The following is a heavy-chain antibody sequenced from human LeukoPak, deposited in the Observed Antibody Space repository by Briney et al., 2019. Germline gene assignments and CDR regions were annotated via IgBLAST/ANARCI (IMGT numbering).Heavy chain of an antibody. CDR3: AREMSSVGGLIY. CDR1: GYTFTSYA. V-gene: IGHV1-3*01. D-gene: IGHD1-26*01. CDR2: INAGNGNT. Sequence: SVKVSCKASGYTFTSYAMHWVRQAPGQRLEWMGWINAGNGNTKYSQKFQGRVTITRDTSASTAYMELRSLRSDDTAVYYCAREMSSVGGLIYWGQGTLVTVSS. J-gene: IGHJ4*02.